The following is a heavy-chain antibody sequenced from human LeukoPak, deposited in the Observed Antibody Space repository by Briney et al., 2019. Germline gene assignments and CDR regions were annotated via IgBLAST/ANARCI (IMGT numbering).Heavy chain of an antibody. CDR2: ISGSGGAT. D-gene: IGHD6-13*01. Sequence: PGGSLRLSCAASGFTFYNSGLGWVRQAPGKGLEWVSSISGSGGATYYADSVKSRFTISRDDSKNTLYLQMNSLRAEDTAVYYCAKVIAAAGTFDYWGQGTLVTVSS. J-gene: IGHJ4*02. CDR1: GFTFYNSG. V-gene: IGHV3-23*01. CDR3: AKVIAAAGTFDY.